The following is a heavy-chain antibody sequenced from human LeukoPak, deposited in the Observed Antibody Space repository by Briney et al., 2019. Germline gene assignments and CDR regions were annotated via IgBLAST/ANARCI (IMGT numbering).Heavy chain of an antibody. Sequence: GGSLRLSCAASGFTFSSYAMSWVRQAPGKGLEWVSALTTGGDSTSYAASVKGRFGISRDNSKNTLYLQMNNLRAEDTAVYYCAKASCSSTSCYVDYWGRGTLVTVSP. CDR3: AKASCSSTSCYVDY. J-gene: IGHJ4*01. D-gene: IGHD2-2*01. V-gene: IGHV3-23*01. CDR2: LTTGGDST. CDR1: GFTFSSYA.